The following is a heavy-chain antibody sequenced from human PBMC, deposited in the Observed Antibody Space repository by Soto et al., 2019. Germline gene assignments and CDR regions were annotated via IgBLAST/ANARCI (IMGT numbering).Heavy chain of an antibody. J-gene: IGHJ6*02. Sequence: QLQLPESGPGLLKASETLSLTCTVSGGSISSRSYYWGWIRQPPGEGQEWIGSIYYSGSTYYNPSLKSRVTISVGTSKYHLALTRISVTAADTALYYCALHAGGYSSSLYANHYYYGMDVWCRGSTVAVTS. CDR2: IYYSGST. V-gene: IGHV4-39*01. CDR3: ALHAGGYSSSLYANHYYYGMDV. D-gene: IGHD6-13*01. CDR1: GGSISSRSYY.